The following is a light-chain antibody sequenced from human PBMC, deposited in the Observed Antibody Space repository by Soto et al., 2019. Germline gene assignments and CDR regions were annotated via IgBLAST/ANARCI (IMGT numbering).Light chain of an antibody. V-gene: IGKV3-20*01. CDR2: GAS. Sequence: EIVLTQSPGSLSFSPGERATLSCRASQSVSSSYLAWYQQKPGQAPRLLIYGASSRATGIPARFSGGGSGTDFTLTISRLEPEDFAVYYCQQYGSSGTFGQGRRLEIK. J-gene: IGKJ5*01. CDR1: QSVSSSY. CDR3: QQYGSSGT.